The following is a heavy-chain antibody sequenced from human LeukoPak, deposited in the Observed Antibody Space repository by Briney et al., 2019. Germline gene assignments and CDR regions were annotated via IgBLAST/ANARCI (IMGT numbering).Heavy chain of an antibody. CDR2: ISGSGGST. J-gene: IGHJ4*02. CDR1: GFTFSSYA. CDR3: AKGLSYSKYYDFWSGSGTFDY. D-gene: IGHD3-3*01. V-gene: IGHV3-23*01. Sequence: GGSLRLSCAASGFTFSSYAMSWVRQAPGKGREWVSAISGSGGSTYYADSVKGRFTISRDNSKNTLYLQMNSLRAEDTAVYYCAKGLSYSKYYDFWSGSGTFDYWGQGTLVTVPS.